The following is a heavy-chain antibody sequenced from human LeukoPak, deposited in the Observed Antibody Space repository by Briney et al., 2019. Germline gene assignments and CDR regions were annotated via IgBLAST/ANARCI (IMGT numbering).Heavy chain of an antibody. D-gene: IGHD6-6*01. J-gene: IGHJ4*02. CDR3: ARGQEYSSSSCDY. Sequence: GGSLRLSCAASGFTFSSYAMSWVRQAPGKGLEWVSAISGSGGSTYYADSVKGRFTISRDNAKNSLYLQMNSLRAEDTAVYYCARGQEYSSSSCDYWGQGTLVTVSS. V-gene: IGHV3-23*01. CDR1: GFTFSSYA. CDR2: ISGSGGST.